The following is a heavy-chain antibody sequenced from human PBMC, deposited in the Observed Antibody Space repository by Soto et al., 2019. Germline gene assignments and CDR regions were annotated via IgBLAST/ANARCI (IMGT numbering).Heavy chain of an antibody. CDR1: GFTFSSYS. CDR2: ISSSSSTI. D-gene: IGHD4-17*01. Sequence: GGSLRLSCAASGFTFSSYSMNWVRQAPGKGLEWVSYISSSSSTIYYADSVKGRFTISRDNAKNSLYLQMNSLRDEDTAVYYCARDRPTTVTTSTGYYFDYWGQGTLVTVSS. CDR3: ARDRPTTVTTSTGYYFDY. V-gene: IGHV3-48*02. J-gene: IGHJ4*02.